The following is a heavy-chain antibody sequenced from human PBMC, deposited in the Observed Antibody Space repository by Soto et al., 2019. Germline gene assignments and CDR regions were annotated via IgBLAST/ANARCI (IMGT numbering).Heavy chain of an antibody. D-gene: IGHD3-16*02. Sequence: EVQLLESGGGLVQPGGSLRLSCAASGFTFSSYAMSWVRHAPVKGLEWVSAISGSGGSTYYADSVKGRFTISRDNSKNTLYLQMNSMRAEDTAVYYCAKDRVGLSDYWGQGTLVTVSS. J-gene: IGHJ4*02. CDR3: AKDRVGLSDY. V-gene: IGHV3-23*01. CDR2: ISGSGGST. CDR1: GFTFSSYA.